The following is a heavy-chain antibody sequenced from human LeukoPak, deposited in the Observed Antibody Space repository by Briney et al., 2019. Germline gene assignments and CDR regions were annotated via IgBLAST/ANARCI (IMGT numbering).Heavy chain of an antibody. J-gene: IGHJ3*02. V-gene: IGHV4-4*07. D-gene: IGHD6-13*01. CDR1: GGSISSYY. CDR3: AKEGQQLVLVDAFDI. Sequence: SETLSLTCTVSGGSISSYYWSWIRQPAGKGLKWIGRIYTSGSTNYNPSLKSRVTMSVDTSKNQFSLKLSSVTAADTAVYYCAKEGQQLVLVDAFDIWGQGTMVTVSS. CDR2: IYTSGST.